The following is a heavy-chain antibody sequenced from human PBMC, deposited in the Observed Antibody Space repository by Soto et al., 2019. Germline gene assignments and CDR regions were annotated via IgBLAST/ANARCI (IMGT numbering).Heavy chain of an antibody. CDR2: ISGTAGKT. CDR3: AGRTVASSWTSDI. J-gene: IGHJ3*02. V-gene: IGHV3-23*01. D-gene: IGHD6-19*01. CDR1: GFIFTRYA. Sequence: PRGSLRLSCAASGFIFTRYAMAWVRQVPGKGLEWLAGISGTAGKTYYLDSVKGRFTISRDTSRNTVFLQMNSLRADDTAIYFCAGRTVASSWTSDIWGQGTMVTVSS.